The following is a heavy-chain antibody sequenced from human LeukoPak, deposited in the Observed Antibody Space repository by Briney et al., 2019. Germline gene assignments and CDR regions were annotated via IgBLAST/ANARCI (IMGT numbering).Heavy chain of an antibody. Sequence: KPSETLSLTCTVSGGSISSYYWSWIRQPPGKGLEWIGYIYYSGSTNYNPSLKSRVTISVDTSKNQFSLKLSSVTAADTAVYYCARTLLRYFDWAYFDYWGQGTLVTVSS. CDR3: ARTLLRYFDWAYFDY. J-gene: IGHJ4*02. D-gene: IGHD3-9*01. V-gene: IGHV4-59*01. CDR1: GGSISSYY. CDR2: IYYSGST.